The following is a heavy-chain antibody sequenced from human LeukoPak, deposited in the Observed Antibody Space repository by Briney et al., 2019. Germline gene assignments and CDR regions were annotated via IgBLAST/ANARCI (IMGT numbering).Heavy chain of an antibody. D-gene: IGHD4-17*01. CDR3: AAEPYGDYVT. Sequence: PSETLSLTCTVSGGSISSYYWGWIRQPPGKGLEWIGSIYYSGSTYYNPSLKSRVTISVDTSKNQFSLKLSSVTAADTAVYYCAAEPYGDYVTWGQGTLVTVSS. CDR1: GGSISSYY. J-gene: IGHJ5*02. CDR2: IYYSGST. V-gene: IGHV4-39*01.